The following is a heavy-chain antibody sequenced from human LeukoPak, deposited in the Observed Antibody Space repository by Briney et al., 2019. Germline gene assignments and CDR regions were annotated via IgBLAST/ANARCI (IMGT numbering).Heavy chain of an antibody. CDR1: GFTFSSYA. CDR2: VSGSVYST. D-gene: IGHD4-17*01. CDR3: AKGMTTVTTFGLDY. J-gene: IGHJ4*02. V-gene: IGHV3-23*01. Sequence: GGSLRLSCAASGFTFSSYAMSWVRQAPGKGLEWVSAVSGSVYSTYYADSVKGRFTISRDNSKNTLYLQMNSLRAEDTAVYYCAKGMTTVTTFGLDYWGQGTLVTVSS.